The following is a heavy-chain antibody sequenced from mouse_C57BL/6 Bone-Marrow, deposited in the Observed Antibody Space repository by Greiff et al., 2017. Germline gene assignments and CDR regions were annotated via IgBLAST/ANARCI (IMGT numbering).Heavy chain of an antibody. CDR1: GYTFTSYW. CDR3: ARGGDYSNLFAY. J-gene: IGHJ3*01. CDR2: IYPSDSET. V-gene: IGHV1-61*01. Sequence: QVQLQQPGAELVRPGSSVKLSCEASGYTFTSYWMDWVKQRPGQGLEWIGNIYPSDSETHYNQKFKDKATLTVDKSSSTAYMQLSSLTSEDSAVYYCARGGDYSNLFAYWGQGTLVTVSA. D-gene: IGHD2-5*01.